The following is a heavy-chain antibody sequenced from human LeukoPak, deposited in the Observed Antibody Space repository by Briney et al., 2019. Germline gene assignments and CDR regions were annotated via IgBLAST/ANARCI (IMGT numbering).Heavy chain of an antibody. CDR2: ISGGAGST. J-gene: IGHJ6*02. CDR3: ARDWYRGMDV. D-gene: IGHD6-13*01. V-gene: IGHV3-23*01. Sequence: PGGSLRLSCAASGFTFTSYAMSWVRQAPGKGLEWVSVISGGAGSTYYADSVKGRFTISRDNSKNTLFLQMNSLRAEDTAMYYCARDWYRGMDVWGQGTTVTVSS. CDR1: GFTFTSYA.